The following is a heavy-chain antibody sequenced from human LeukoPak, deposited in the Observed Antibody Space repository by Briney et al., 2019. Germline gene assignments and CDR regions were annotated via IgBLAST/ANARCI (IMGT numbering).Heavy chain of an antibody. V-gene: IGHV4-61*01. J-gene: IGHJ3*02. CDR3: GVYGSGSYYIRYAFDI. D-gene: IGHD3-10*01. CDR2: SYYSGST. CDR1: GDSVSSGRYY. Sequence: PSETLSLTCTVSGDSVSSGRYYWSWIRQPPGKGLEWIGRSYYSGSTNYNPSLKSRVTMSVDTSKNQFSLKLSSVTAADTAVNYCGVYGSGSYYIRYAFDIWGQGTMVTVSS.